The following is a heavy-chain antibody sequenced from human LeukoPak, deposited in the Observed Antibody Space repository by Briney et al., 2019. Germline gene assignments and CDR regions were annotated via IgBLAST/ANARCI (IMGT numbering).Heavy chain of an antibody. CDR3: ARGLLYCSGGSCYSG. J-gene: IGHJ4*02. CDR1: GYTFTSYD. D-gene: IGHD2-15*01. CDR2: MNPNSGNT. V-gene: IGHV1-8*01. Sequence: APVKVSCKASGYTFTSYDINWVRQATGQGLEWMGWMNPNSGNTGYAQKFQGRVAMTRNTSISTAYMELSSLRSEDTAVYYCARGLLYCSGGSCYSGWGQGTLVTVSS.